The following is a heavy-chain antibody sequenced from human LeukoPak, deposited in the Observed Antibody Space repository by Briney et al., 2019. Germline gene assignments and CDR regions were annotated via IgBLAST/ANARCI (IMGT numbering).Heavy chain of an antibody. Sequence: PAGGSLRLSCAASGFTFSSYAMSWVRQAPGKGLEWVSAISGSGGSTYYADSVKGRFTTSRDNSKNTLYLQMNSLRAEDTAVYYCANGAVSPVAGISFDYWGQGTLVTVSS. CDR1: GFTFSSYA. D-gene: IGHD6-19*01. V-gene: IGHV3-23*01. CDR2: ISGSGGST. J-gene: IGHJ4*02. CDR3: ANGAVSPVAGISFDY.